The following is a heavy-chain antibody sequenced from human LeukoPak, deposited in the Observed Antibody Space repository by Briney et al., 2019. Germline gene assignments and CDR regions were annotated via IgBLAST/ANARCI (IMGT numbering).Heavy chain of an antibody. CDR3: AKDPGIAARPSNVDY. J-gene: IGHJ4*02. CDR1: GFTFSSYG. D-gene: IGHD6-6*01. V-gene: IGHV3-33*06. Sequence: PGRSLRLSCAASGFTFSSYGMHWVRQAPGKGLEWVAVIWYDGSNKYYADSVKGRFTISRDNSKNTLYLQMNSLRAEDTAVYYRAKDPGIAARPSNVDYWGQGTLVTVSS. CDR2: IWYDGSNK.